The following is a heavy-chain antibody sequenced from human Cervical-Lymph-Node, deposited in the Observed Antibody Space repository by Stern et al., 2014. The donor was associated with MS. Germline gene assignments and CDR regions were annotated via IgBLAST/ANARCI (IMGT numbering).Heavy chain of an antibody. V-gene: IGHV3-30*03. J-gene: IGHJ6*02. CDR3: LGVGDAMHV. CDR1: GFSLNSLG. CDR2: IFVFGSNR. Sequence: VQLVESGAGVVQPGRSLSLSCAVSGFSLNSLGMHWVRQAPGQGLEWVAVIFVFGSNRSYGDSVQGRFSISRDISNNKLYMRMNSVRPEDTSVYYCLGVGDAMHVWGQGTTVIVSS.